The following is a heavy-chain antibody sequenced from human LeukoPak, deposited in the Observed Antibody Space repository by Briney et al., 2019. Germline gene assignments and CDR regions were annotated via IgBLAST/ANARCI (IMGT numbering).Heavy chain of an antibody. Sequence: SETLSLTCAVYGGSFSGYYWSWIRQPPGKGLEWIGEINHSGSTNYNPSLKSRVTISVDTSKNQFSLKLSSVTAADTAVYYWASHGYGGNDWEYYFDNWGQGTLVTVSS. V-gene: IGHV4-34*01. CDR2: INHSGST. CDR1: GGSFSGYY. J-gene: IGHJ4*02. CDR3: ASHGYGGNDWEYYFDN. D-gene: IGHD5-12*01.